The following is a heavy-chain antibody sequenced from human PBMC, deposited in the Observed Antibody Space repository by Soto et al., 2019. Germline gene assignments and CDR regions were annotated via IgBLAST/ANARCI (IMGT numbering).Heavy chain of an antibody. CDR1: GFTVSSNY. J-gene: IGHJ4*02. Sequence: GGSLRLSCAASGFTVSSNYMSWVRQAPGKGLEWVSVIYSGGSTYYADSVKGRFTISRDNSKNTLYLQVNSLRAEDTAVYYCARDSSGWFRFDYWGQGTLVTVSS. CDR2: IYSGGST. CDR3: ARDSSGWFRFDY. D-gene: IGHD6-19*01. V-gene: IGHV3-66*01.